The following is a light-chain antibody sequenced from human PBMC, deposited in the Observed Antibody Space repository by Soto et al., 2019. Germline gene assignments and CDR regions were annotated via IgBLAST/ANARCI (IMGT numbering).Light chain of an antibody. CDR3: QQYNNWPLT. CDR1: QSVNSD. CDR2: SAS. J-gene: IGKJ4*01. Sequence: ETVMTQSPATLSASPGESATLSCRASQSVNSDLAWYQQIPGQAPRLLLYSASTGATGGPARFSGSGSGTAFTLTISSLQSEDFAIYYCQQYNNWPLTFGGGTKVEI. V-gene: IGKV3-15*01.